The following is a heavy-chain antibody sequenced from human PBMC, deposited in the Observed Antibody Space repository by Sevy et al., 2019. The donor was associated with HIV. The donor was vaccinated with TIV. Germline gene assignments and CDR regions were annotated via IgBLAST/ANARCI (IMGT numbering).Heavy chain of an antibody. J-gene: IGHJ4*02. V-gene: IGHV3-11*06. CDR3: ARSRSNYADYYFDY. D-gene: IGHD4-17*01. CDR1: GFTFSDYY. CDR2: ISSGSSYT. Sequence: GGSLRLPCAVSGFTFSDYYMTWIRQSPGKGLEWVSYISSGSSYTNYADSVKGRFTISRDNAKNSLYLEIHTLRPEDTAVYYCARSRSNYADYYFDYWGQGTVVTVSS.